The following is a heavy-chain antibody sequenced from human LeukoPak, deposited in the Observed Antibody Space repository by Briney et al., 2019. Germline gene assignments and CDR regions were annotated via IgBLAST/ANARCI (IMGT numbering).Heavy chain of an antibody. CDR3: ARAGYSYGKEEFDY. V-gene: IGHV3-21*01. D-gene: IGHD5-18*01. Sequence: GGSLRLSCAASGFTFSSYSMNWVRQAPGKGLEWVSSISSSSSYIYYADSVKGRFTISRDNAKNSLYLQMNSLRAEDTAVYYCARAGYSYGKEEFDYWGQGTLVTVSS. J-gene: IGHJ4*02. CDR2: ISSSSSYI. CDR1: GFTFSSYS.